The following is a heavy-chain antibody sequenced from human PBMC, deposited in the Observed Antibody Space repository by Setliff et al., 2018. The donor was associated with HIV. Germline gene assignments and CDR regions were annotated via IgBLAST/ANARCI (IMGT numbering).Heavy chain of an antibody. J-gene: IGHJ6*02. D-gene: IGHD3-10*01. Sequence: PSETLSLTCTVSGDSIKGPWWWSWIRQPAGKGLEWIGSIYYSGSTYYSPSLNSRFTISVDMSKNQFSLKLSSVTAADTAVYYCARVRGRYYYHYAMDVWGQGTTVTVSS. CDR3: ARVRGRYYYHYAMDV. CDR1: GDSIKGPWW. V-gene: IGHV4-38-2*02. CDR2: IYYSGST.